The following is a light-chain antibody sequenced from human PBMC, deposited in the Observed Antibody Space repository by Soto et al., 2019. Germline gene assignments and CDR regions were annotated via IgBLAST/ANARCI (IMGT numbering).Light chain of an antibody. J-gene: IGKJ5*01. V-gene: IGKV2-30*01. CDR2: KVS. CDR3: MQSTQLPPT. CDR1: QSLVYSDGNTY. Sequence: DVVMTQSPLSLPVTLGQPASISCRSSQSLVYSDGNTYLNWFQQRPVKSPRRLIYKVSNRDSGVPDRFSGSGSGTDFTLEISRVETDDVGIYYCMQSTQLPPTFGQGTRLENK.